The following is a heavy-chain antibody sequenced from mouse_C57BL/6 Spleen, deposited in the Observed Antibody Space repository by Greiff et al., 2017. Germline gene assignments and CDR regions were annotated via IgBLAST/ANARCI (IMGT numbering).Heavy chain of an antibody. V-gene: IGHV3-6*01. Sequence: DVQLQESGPGLVKPSPSLSLSCSVTGYSITSCYYWNWIRQSPRNNLEWMGYISYDGSNNYNPSLKNRISITRDTSKNPFFLKLNSVTTEDTATYYCERGTTVVAFFEDWGQGTTLTVSS. CDR2: ISYDGSN. J-gene: IGHJ2*01. CDR3: ERGTTVVAFFED. CDR1: GYSITSCYY. D-gene: IGHD1-1*01.